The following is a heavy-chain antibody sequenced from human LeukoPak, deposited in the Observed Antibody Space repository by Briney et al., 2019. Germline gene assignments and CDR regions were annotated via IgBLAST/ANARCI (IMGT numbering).Heavy chain of an antibody. Sequence: SETLSLTCTVSGGSISSSSYYWGWIRQPPGKGLEWIGSTYYSGSTYYNPSLKSRVTISVDTSKNQFSLKLSSVTAADTAVYYCARSMKAYCGGDCYYTYWYFDLWGRGTLVTVSS. J-gene: IGHJ2*01. CDR3: ARSMKAYCGGDCYYTYWYFDL. D-gene: IGHD2-21*02. CDR2: TYYSGST. V-gene: IGHV4-39*01. CDR1: GGSISSSSYY.